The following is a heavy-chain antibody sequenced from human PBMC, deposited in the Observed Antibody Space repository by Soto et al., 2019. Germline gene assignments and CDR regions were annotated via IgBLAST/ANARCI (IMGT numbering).Heavy chain of an antibody. Sequence: QVHLVESGGGVVQPGRSLRLSCAASGFTFSSYTMHWVRQAPGKGLEWVAVISYDASNIYYADSVKGRFTISRDNSKNTLYLQMNSLRAEDTALYYCARDPRNYDYVWGSYRHRVNDAFDIWGQGTMVTVSS. CDR1: GFTFSSYT. CDR2: ISYDASNI. D-gene: IGHD3-16*02. J-gene: IGHJ3*02. CDR3: ARDPRNYDYVWGSYRHRVNDAFDI. V-gene: IGHV3-30-3*01.